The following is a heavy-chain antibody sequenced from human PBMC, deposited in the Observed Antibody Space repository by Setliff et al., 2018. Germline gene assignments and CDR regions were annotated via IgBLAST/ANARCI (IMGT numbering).Heavy chain of an antibody. CDR2: ISSDGTSV. V-gene: IGHV3-23*01. Sequence: GESLKISCVASGITFTSYAMSWVRQAPGEGLEWVSAISSDGTSVYYVGSVKGRFTISRDNAGKALYLQMNAVRAEDTALYFCARATAYYGSRSYYAFDYWGQGTLVTVSS. D-gene: IGHD3-10*01. CDR1: GITFTSYA. CDR3: ARATAYYGSRSYYAFDY. J-gene: IGHJ4*02.